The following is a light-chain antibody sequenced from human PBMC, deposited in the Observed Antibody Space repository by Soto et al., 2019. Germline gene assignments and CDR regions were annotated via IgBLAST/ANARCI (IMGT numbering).Light chain of an antibody. CDR2: EVS. Sequence: QSALTQPPSASGSPGQSVTISCTGTPSDVGVTNYVSWYQQQPGKAPKLMISEVSKRPSGVPERFAGSKSGNTASLTVSGLQAEDEAYYYCGSSAGTKNMVFGAGTKLTVL. CDR3: GSSAGTKNMV. V-gene: IGLV2-8*01. CDR1: PSDVGVTNY. J-gene: IGLJ2*01.